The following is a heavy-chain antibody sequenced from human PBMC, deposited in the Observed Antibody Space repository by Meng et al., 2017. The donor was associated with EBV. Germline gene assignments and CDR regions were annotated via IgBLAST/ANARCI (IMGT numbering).Heavy chain of an antibody. CDR3: ASESGRGYTPDY. CDR1: GGPFRYYA. Sequence: QVQLWQSAAEGKKPGSSVKVSCKTSGGPFRYYAISWMRQAPGQGLEWLGGFLPRLGAPNYAQKFHGRVKITADESTSTHYMDLSSLRSEDTAIYYCASESGRGYTPDYWGQGTLVTVSS. V-gene: IGHV1-69*01. D-gene: IGHD3-10*01. J-gene: IGHJ4*02. CDR2: FLPRLGAP.